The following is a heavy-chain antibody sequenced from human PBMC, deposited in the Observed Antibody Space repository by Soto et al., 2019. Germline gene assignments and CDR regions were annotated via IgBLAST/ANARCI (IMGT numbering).Heavy chain of an antibody. J-gene: IGHJ3*02. Sequence: GGSLRLSCAASGFTFSSYGMHWVRQAPGKGLEWVAVIWYDGSNKYYADSVKGRFTISRDNSKNTLYLQMNSLRAEDTAVYYCASPLGRGIAVAGVWAFDIWGQGTMVTVSS. D-gene: IGHD6-19*01. CDR2: IWYDGSNK. CDR1: GFTFSSYG. V-gene: IGHV3-33*01. CDR3: ASPLGRGIAVAGVWAFDI.